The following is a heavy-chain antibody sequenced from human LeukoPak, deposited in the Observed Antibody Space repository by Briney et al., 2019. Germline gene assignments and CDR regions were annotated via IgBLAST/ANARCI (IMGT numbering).Heavy chain of an antibody. CDR2: IWYDGSNK. CDR1: GFTFSSYG. V-gene: IGHV3-33*01. Sequence: PGRSLRLSCAASGFTFSSYGMHWVRQAPGKGLEGVAVIWYDGSNKYYADSVKGRFTISRDNSKNTLYLQMNTLRAEDTAVYYCARDILMFSGSYYTYYYYGMDVWGQGTTVTVSS. D-gene: IGHD3-10*01. CDR3: ARDILMFSGSYYTYYYYGMDV. J-gene: IGHJ6*02.